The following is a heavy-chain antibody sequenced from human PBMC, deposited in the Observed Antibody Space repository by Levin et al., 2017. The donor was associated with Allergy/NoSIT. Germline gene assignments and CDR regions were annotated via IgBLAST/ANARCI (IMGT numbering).Heavy chain of an antibody. CDR2: INHSGST. CDR1: GGSFRGSY. D-gene: IGHD4-17*01. J-gene: IGHJ4*02. Sequence: SQTLSLPCAVYGGSFRGSYWSWIRQPPGKGLEWIGEINHSGSTNYNPSLKSRVTISVDTSKNQFSLKLSSVTAADTAVYYCARGYGDYERPLRLDYWGQGTLVTVSS. V-gene: IGHV4-34*01. CDR3: ARGYGDYERPLRLDY.